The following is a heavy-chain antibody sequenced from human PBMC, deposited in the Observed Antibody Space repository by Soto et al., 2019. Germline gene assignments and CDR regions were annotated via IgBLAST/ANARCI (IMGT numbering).Heavy chain of an antibody. V-gene: IGHV3-30*18. Sequence: SLRLSCAASGFSLSDYGMHWVRQAPGKALEWVAVISYDGSYKYYGDSVKGRFTISRDNSKNTLYLQMYSLRGEDTAVYYCTKAYYDFWSGYASSYYYGMDVWGQGTTVTVSS. CDR2: ISYDGSYK. J-gene: IGHJ6*02. CDR1: GFSLSDYG. CDR3: TKAYYDFWSGYASSYYYGMDV. D-gene: IGHD3-3*01.